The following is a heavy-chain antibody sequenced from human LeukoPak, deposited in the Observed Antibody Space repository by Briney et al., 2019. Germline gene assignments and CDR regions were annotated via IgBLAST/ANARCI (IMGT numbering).Heavy chain of an antibody. Sequence: GGSLRLSCAASGFTFSSYAMHWVRQAPGKGLEWVAVISYDGSNKYYADSVKGRFTISRDNSRNTLYLQMNSLRAEDTAVYYCAKAPQDYGDYLAEYFQRWGQGTLVTVSS. CDR3: AKAPQDYGDYLAEYFQR. CDR2: ISYDGSNK. J-gene: IGHJ1*01. CDR1: GFTFSSYA. D-gene: IGHD4-17*01. V-gene: IGHV3-30-3*01.